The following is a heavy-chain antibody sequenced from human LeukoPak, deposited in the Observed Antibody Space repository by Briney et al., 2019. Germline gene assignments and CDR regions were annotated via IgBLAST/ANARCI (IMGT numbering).Heavy chain of an antibody. CDR1: GFTFSDYY. J-gene: IGHJ4*02. V-gene: IGHV3-11*01. D-gene: IGHD2-15*01. Sequence: GGSLRLSCAASGFTFSDYYMSWIRQAPGKGLEWVSYISDSGSNIYYADSVKGRITISRDNAKNSLYLEMNSLRAEDTAVYYCVRGPSASSLAGYWGQGTLVTVSS. CDR2: ISDSGSNI. CDR3: VRGPSASSLAGY.